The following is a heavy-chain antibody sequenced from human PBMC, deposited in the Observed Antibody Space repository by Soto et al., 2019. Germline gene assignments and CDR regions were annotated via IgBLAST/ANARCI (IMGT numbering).Heavy chain of an antibody. D-gene: IGHD7-27*01. CDR3: ARKFLGSTTSRNSSDFDL. J-gene: IGHJ2*01. CDR1: GFTFINYA. Sequence: EVQVLESGGGLVQPGGSLRLSCAGSGFTFINYAMNWVRQAPGKGLEWVSSISGGGDAAFFPDSVRGRFTISRDNSKNTATQQMNCLVDDDTAVDYGARKFLGSTTSRNSSDFDLWGQGALVTVSS. CDR2: ISGGGDAA. V-gene: IGHV3-23*01.